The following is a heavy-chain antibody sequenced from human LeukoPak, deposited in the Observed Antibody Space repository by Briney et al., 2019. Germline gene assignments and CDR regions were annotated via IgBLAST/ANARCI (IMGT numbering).Heavy chain of an antibody. CDR1: GITSTSYW. CDR3: AKNQGRGVEYFDP. J-gene: IGHJ5*02. Sequence: GESLRISCKGSGITSTSYWITWVRQMPGKGLEWMGRIDPSDSYTTYSPSFQGHVTISADKSISTAYLQWSSLKASDTAMYYCAKNQGRGVEYFDPWGQGTLDTVSS. CDR2: IDPSDSYT. V-gene: IGHV5-10-1*01. D-gene: IGHD1-26*01.